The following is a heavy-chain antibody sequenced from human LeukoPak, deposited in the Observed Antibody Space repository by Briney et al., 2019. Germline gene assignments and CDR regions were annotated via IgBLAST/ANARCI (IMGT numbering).Heavy chain of an antibody. Sequence: SGGSLRLSCAASGITFSSSAMSWVRQTPGKGLEWVSGISGTGGSRYYLDSVKGRFTISRDNSKNTLYLQMNGLRAQDTAVYYCAKDAAQYYYGSGGGAFDIWGQGTMVTVSS. V-gene: IGHV3-23*01. CDR2: ISGTGGSR. CDR1: GITFSSSA. D-gene: IGHD3-10*01. J-gene: IGHJ3*02. CDR3: AKDAAQYYYGSGGGAFDI.